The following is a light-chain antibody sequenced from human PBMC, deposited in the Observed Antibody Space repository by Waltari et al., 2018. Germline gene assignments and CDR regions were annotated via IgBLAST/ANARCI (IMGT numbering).Light chain of an antibody. CDR3: QQRSSLLPVT. Sequence: EIVLTQSPGTVSLSPGERATLSCRASQNVDHYVAWYQQRPGQTPKLLIYDASNRATGVPARFSGSGSGTDFTLTISGLEPEDFAVYYCQQRSSLLPVTFGGGTKVEIK. J-gene: IGKJ4*01. CDR2: DAS. CDR1: QNVDHY. V-gene: IGKV3-11*01.